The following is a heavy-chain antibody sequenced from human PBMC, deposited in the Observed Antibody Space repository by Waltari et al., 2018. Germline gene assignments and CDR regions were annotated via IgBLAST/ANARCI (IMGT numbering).Heavy chain of an antibody. Sequence: QVQLVESGGGVVQPGRYLRLSWAASGFTFSSYGLHWARQAPGKGLEWVAVISYDGSNKYYADSVKGRFTISRDNSKNTLYLQMNSLRAEDTAVYYCAKTYHDSSGYLDYWGQGTLVTVSS. CDR3: AKTYHDSSGYLDY. V-gene: IGHV3-30*18. D-gene: IGHD3-22*01. CDR2: ISYDGSNK. CDR1: GFTFSSYG. J-gene: IGHJ4*02.